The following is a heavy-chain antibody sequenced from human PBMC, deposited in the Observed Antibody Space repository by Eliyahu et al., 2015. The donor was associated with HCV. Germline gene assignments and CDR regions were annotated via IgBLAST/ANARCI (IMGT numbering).Heavy chain of an antibody. V-gene: IGHV4-34*01. CDR1: GGSFSGYY. J-gene: IGHJ6*02. CDR3: AGFALTYYYYGMDV. CDR2: INHSGST. Sequence: QVQLQQWGAGLLKPSETLSLTCAVYGGSFSGYYWSWIRQPPGKGLEWIGEINHSGSTNYNPSLKSRVTISVDTSKNQFSLKLSSVTAADTAVYYCAGFALTYYYYGMDVWGQGTTVTVSS.